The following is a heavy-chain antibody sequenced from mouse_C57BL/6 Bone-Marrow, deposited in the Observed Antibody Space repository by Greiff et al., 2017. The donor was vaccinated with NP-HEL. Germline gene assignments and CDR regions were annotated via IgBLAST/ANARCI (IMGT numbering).Heavy chain of an antibody. CDR2: IRSKSNNYAT. Sequence: EVQGVESGGGLVQPKGSLKLSCAASGFSFNTYAMNWVRQAPGKGLEWVARIRSKSNNYATYYADSVKDRFTISRDDSESMLYLQMNNLKTEDTAMYYCVRRDYDSHWYFDVWGTGTTVTVSS. CDR1: GFSFNTYA. V-gene: IGHV10-1*01. D-gene: IGHD2-4*01. CDR3: VRRDYDSHWYFDV. J-gene: IGHJ1*03.